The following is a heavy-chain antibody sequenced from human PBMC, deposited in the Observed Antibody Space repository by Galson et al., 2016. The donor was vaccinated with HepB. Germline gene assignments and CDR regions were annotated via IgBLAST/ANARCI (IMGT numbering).Heavy chain of an antibody. J-gene: IGHJ6*02. Sequence: SVKVSCKASGYTFTSYGISWVRQAPGQGLEWMGWISAYNGNTNYAQKLQGRVTMTTDTSTSTDYMELRSLRSDDTAVYYCAGDVVVIAISYYYYGMDVWGQGTTVTVSS. CDR2: ISAYNGNT. V-gene: IGHV1-18*01. CDR3: AGDVVVIAISYYYYGMDV. CDR1: GYTFTSYG. D-gene: IGHD2-21*01.